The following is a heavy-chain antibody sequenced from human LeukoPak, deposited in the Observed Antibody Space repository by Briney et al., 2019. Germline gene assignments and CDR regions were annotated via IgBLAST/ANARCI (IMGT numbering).Heavy chain of an antibody. Sequence: GGSLRLSCAASGFTFSSYVMHWVRQAPGKGLEWVAVISYDGSNKYYADSVKGRFTISRGNSKNTLYLQMNSLRAEDTAVYYCARELGIVVVLYYFDYWGQGTLVTVSS. CDR2: ISYDGSNK. D-gene: IGHD3-22*01. J-gene: IGHJ4*02. CDR1: GFTFSSYV. V-gene: IGHV3-30*19. CDR3: ARELGIVVVLYYFDY.